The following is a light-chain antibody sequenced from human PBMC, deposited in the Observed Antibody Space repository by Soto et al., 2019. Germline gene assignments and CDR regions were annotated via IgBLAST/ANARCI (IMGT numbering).Light chain of an antibody. CDR2: SNN. Sequence: QSVLTQPPSASGTPGQRVTISCSGSSSNIGSNTVNWYQQLPGTAPKLLIYSNNQRPLGVPDRFSGSKSGTSASLAISGLQSEDEAAYYCAAWDDSLNGRVFGGGTKVTVL. V-gene: IGLV1-44*01. CDR1: SSNIGSNT. J-gene: IGLJ3*02. CDR3: AAWDDSLNGRV.